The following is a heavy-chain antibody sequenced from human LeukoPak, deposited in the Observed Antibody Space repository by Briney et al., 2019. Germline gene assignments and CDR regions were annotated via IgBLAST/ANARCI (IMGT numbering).Heavy chain of an antibody. Sequence: PAGGSPRLSCAASGFSFSNYIMNWVRQAPGKGLEWVSGISGSGGSTYYADSVKGRFTISRDNSKNTLYLQMNSLRAEDTAVYYCAKQDSSGWYGTLDYWGQGTLVTVSS. CDR2: ISGSGGST. D-gene: IGHD6-19*01. CDR3: AKQDSSGWYGTLDY. J-gene: IGHJ4*02. CDR1: GFSFSNYI. V-gene: IGHV3-23*01.